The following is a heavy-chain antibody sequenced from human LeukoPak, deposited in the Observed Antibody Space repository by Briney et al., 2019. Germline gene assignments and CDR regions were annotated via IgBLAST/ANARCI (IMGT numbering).Heavy chain of an antibody. V-gene: IGHV1-18*01. CDR2: MTAYNGNT. D-gene: IGHD6-13*01. Sequence: ASVKVSCKSSGYTFSTYGITWVRQAPGQGLEWMGWMTAYNGNTKDAQKLQGRVTMTTDTSTSTAYMELRSLRSDDTAVYYCATEDGVYSSSNRGTGDYWGQGTLVTVSS. J-gene: IGHJ4*02. CDR3: ATEDGVYSSSNRGTGDY. CDR1: GYTFSTYG.